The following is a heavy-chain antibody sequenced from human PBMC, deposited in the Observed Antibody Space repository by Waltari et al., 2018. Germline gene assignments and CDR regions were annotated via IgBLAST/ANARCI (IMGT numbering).Heavy chain of an antibody. D-gene: IGHD6-6*01. J-gene: IGHJ5*02. CDR1: GFTFSSYG. CDR2: IRYDGSNK. CDR3: AKDHLKAARRNWFDP. Sequence: QVQLVESGGGVVQPGGSLRLSCAASGFTFSSYGMHWVRQAPGKGLEWVAFIRYDGSNKYDADSGKGRFTISRDNSKNTLYLQMNSLRAEDTAVYYCAKDHLKAARRNWFDPWGQGTLVTVSS. V-gene: IGHV3-30*02.